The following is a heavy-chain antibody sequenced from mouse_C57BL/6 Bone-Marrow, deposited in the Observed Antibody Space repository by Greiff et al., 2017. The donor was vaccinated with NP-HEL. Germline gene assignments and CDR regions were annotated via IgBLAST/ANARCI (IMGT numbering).Heavy chain of an antibody. V-gene: IGHV1-52*01. D-gene: IGHD1-1*01. Sequence: QVQLQQPGAELVRPGSSVKLSCKASGYTFTSYWMHWVKQRPIQGLEWIGNIDPSDSETHYNQKFKDKATLTVDKSSSTAYMQLSSLTSEDSAVYYCARRDYYGSSLIFDYWGQGTTLTVSS. CDR2: IDPSDSET. CDR3: ARRDYYGSSLIFDY. CDR1: GYTFTSYW. J-gene: IGHJ2*01.